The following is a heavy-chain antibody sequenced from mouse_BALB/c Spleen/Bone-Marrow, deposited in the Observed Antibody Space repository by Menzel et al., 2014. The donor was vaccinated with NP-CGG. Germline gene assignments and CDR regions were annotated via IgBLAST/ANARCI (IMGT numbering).Heavy chain of an antibody. V-gene: IGHV3-5*02. D-gene: IGHD2-1*01. CDR2: IYYSGTI. Sequence: EVMLVESGPGLVKPSQTVYLTCTVTGISITTGNYRWSWVRQVPGNKLEWIGYIYYSGTITYNPSLTSRTTITRDTSXNQFFLEMNSLTAEDTATYYCARYYGNYFDYWGQGTTLTVSS. CDR1: GISITTGNYR. J-gene: IGHJ2*01. CDR3: ARYYGNYFDY.